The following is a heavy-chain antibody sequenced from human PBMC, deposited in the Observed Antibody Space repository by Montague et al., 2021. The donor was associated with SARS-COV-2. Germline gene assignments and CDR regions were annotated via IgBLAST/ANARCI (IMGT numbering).Heavy chain of an antibody. J-gene: IGHJ6*02. V-gene: IGHV4-39*07. CDR2: IFYSGST. CDR1: GSSFTSSSYY. D-gene: IGHD6-13*01. CDR3: ARGGRQQLVRLSGLDV. Sequence: SETLSLTCSVSGSSFTSSSYYWGWIRQPPGKGLEWLGSIFYSGSTYYNPSLKSRVTISVDTSKNQFSLKLRSVAAADTAVYYCARGGRQQLVRLSGLDVWGQGTTVTVSS.